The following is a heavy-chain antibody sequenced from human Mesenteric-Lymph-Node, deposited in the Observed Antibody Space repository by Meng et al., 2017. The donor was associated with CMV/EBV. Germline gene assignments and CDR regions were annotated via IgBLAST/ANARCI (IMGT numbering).Heavy chain of an antibody. CDR2: IRSSGSIM. V-gene: IGHV3-48*03. CDR1: GFTFSTYD. CDR3: ARSSPRDYYGIDV. J-gene: IGHJ6*02. Sequence: SLKISCAASGFTFSTYDMNWVRQAPGKGLEWLSHIRSSGSIMYYADSLKGRFSISRDNAKNSLYLQMNSLRVEDTAVYYCARSSPRDYYGIDVWGQGTTVTVSS. D-gene: IGHD6-13*01.